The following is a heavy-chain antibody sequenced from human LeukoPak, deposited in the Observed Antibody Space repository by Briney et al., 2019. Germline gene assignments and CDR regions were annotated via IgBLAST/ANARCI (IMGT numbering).Heavy chain of an antibody. D-gene: IGHD3-16*01. V-gene: IGHV4-59*01. Sequence: SETLSLTCTVSGGSISSYYWSWIRQPPGKGLEWIGYIYYSGSTNYNPSLKSRVTISVDTSKNQFSLKLSSVTAADTAVYYCAVSFRDEYFDYWGQGTLVTVSS. CDR2: IYYSGST. CDR1: GGSISSYY. J-gene: IGHJ4*02. CDR3: AVSFRDEYFDY.